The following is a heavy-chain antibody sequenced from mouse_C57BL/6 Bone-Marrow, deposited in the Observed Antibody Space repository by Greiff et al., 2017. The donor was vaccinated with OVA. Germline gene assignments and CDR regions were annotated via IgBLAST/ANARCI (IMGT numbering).Heavy chain of an antibody. CDR1: GFTFSSYG. CDR2: ISSGGSYT. J-gene: IGHJ1*03. CDR3: ASPGYFDV. V-gene: IGHV5-6*02. Sequence: DVKLVESGGDLVKPGGSLKLSCAASGFTFSSYGMSWVRQTPDKRLEWVATISSGGSYTYYPDSVKGRFTISRDNAKNTLYLQMSSLKSEDTAMYYCASPGYFDVWGTGTTVTVSS.